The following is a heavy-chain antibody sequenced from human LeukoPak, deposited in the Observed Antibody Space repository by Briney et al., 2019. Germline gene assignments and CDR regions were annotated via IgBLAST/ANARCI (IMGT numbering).Heavy chain of an antibody. CDR3: ARAGGEAAAAIDAFDI. D-gene: IGHD2-2*02. J-gene: IGHJ3*02. CDR1: GYTFTNYY. CDR2: INPGGGRT. Sequence: ASVKVSCKASGYTFTNYYIHWVRQAPGQGLECMGIINPGGGRTSYAQKFQGRVTMTRDMSTSTVYMELSSLKSEDTAVYYCARAGGEAAAAIDAFDIWGQGTMVTVSS. V-gene: IGHV1-46*01.